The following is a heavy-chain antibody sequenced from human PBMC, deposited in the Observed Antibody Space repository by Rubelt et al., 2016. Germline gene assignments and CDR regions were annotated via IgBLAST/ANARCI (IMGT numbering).Heavy chain of an antibody. CDR2: ISDNGVII. CDR3: AKGRLYSGVAYFDA. Sequence: EVQLLESGGGLVQPGGSLRLSCAASGFTFSNYDMNWVRQAPGKGLECVSTISDNGVIIYYADSVKGRFTISRDNSKNKLYLQMNSLTAEDTAVYYCAKGRLYSGVAYFDAWGQGALVTVSS. J-gene: IGHJ4*02. V-gene: IGHV3-23*01. CDR1: GFTFSNYD. D-gene: IGHD2-15*01.